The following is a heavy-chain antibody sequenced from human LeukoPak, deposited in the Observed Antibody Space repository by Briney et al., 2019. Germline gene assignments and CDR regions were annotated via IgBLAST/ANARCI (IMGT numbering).Heavy chain of an antibody. V-gene: IGHV2-70*11. Sequence: ESGPALVKPTQTLTLTCTFSGFSLSTSGMCVSWIRQPPGKALEWLARIDWDDDKYYSTSLKTRLTISKDTSKNQVVLTMTNMDPVDTATYYCAHPGYYDILTGYRPDEYFQHWGQGTLVTVSS. CDR3: AHPGYYDILTGYRPDEYFQH. J-gene: IGHJ1*01. CDR1: GFSLSTSGMC. D-gene: IGHD3-9*01. CDR2: IDWDDDK.